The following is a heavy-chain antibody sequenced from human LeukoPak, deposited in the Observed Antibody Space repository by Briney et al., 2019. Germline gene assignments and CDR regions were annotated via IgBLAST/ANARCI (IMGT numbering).Heavy chain of an antibody. Sequence: PSETLSLTCTVSGGSISSSSYYWGWIRQPPGKGLEWIGSIYYSGSTYYNPSLKSRVTISVDTSKNQFSLKLSSVTAADTAVYYCARAGGTVTQVFDYWGQGTLVTVSS. CDR3: ARAGGTVTQVFDY. CDR2: IYYSGST. V-gene: IGHV4-39*07. J-gene: IGHJ4*02. CDR1: GGSISSSSYY. D-gene: IGHD4-17*01.